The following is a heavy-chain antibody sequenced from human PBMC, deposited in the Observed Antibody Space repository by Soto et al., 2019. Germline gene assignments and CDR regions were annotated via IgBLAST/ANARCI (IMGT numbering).Heavy chain of an antibody. J-gene: IGHJ3*02. V-gene: IGHV5-51*01. CDR1: GYSFTSYW. Sequence: GESLKISCKGSGYSFTSYWIGWVRQMPGKGLEWMGIIYPGDSDTRYSPSFQGQVTISADKSISTAYLQWSSLKASDTVIYYCARLVRHYDILTGYYPAIWGQGTMVTVSS. D-gene: IGHD3-9*01. CDR3: ARLVRHYDILTGYYPAI. CDR2: IYPGDSDT.